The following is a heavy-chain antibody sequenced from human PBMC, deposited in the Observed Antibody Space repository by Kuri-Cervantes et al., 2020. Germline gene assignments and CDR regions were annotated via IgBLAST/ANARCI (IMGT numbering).Heavy chain of an antibody. V-gene: IGHV4-4*02. D-gene: IGHD4-17*01. CDR2: IYHSGST. CDR3: ARGFKGYGDYEEYFDY. CDR1: GGSISSSNW. J-gene: IGHJ4*02. Sequence: GSLRLSCAVSGGSISSSNWWSWVRQPPGKGLEWIGEIYHSGSTNYNPSLKSRVTISVDKSKNQFSLKLSSVTAADTAVYYCARGFKGYGDYEEYFDYWGQGTLVTVSS.